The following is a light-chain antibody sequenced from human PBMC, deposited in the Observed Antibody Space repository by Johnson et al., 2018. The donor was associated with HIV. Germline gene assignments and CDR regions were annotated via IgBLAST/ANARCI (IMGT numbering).Light chain of an antibody. Sequence: QSVLTQPPSVSAAPGQKVTISCSGSNSNIGNNYVSWYQQVPGTAPKLLIYDNNKRPSGIPDRFSGSTSGPSATLGITGLQTGDEADYYCGTWYSSLTTDVVGTGTKVTVL. J-gene: IGLJ1*01. CDR1: NSNIGNNY. CDR3: GTWYSSLTTDV. V-gene: IGLV1-51*01. CDR2: DNN.